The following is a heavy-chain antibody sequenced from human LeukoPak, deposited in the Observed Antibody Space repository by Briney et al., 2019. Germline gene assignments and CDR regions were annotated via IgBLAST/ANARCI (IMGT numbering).Heavy chain of an antibody. J-gene: IGHJ3*02. D-gene: IGHD3-3*01. CDR1: GFTFSSYA. V-gene: IGHV3-30-3*01. CDR2: ISYDGSNK. CDR3: ARKYYDFWSGYYNAFDI. Sequence: GGSLRLSCAASGFTFSSYAMHWVRQAPGKGLEWVALISYDGSNKYYADSVKGRFTISRDNFKNTLYLQMNSLRAEDTAVYYCARKYYDFWSGYYNAFDIWGQGTMVTVSS.